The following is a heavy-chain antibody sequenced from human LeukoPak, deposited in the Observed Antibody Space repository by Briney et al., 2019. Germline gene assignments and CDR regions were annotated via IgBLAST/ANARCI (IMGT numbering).Heavy chain of an antibody. CDR1: GDSFSNYW. CDR3: ARQEHSSSWYYFDS. Sequence: GESLKISSKGSGDSFSNYWIGWVRHMPGKGLEWMGITHPGDCDTKYTPSFEGQVTISTDKSINTPYLQWSSLKAADTAMYYCARQEHSSSWYYFDSCGQGTLVTVSS. D-gene: IGHD6-13*01. J-gene: IGHJ4*02. V-gene: IGHV5-51*01. CDR2: THPGDCDT.